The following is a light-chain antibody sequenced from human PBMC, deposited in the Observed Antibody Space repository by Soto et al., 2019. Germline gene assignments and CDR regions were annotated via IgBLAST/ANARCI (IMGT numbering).Light chain of an antibody. J-gene: IGLJ2*01. V-gene: IGLV2-11*01. CDR3: CSYAGNKILV. Sequence: QSALTQPRSVSGSPGQSLTISCTGASRDVGSYNYVSWYQQYPGKAPKVLIYDVNQRPSGVPDRFSGSKSGNTASLRISGLQAADEADYYCCSYAGNKILVCGGGTKLTVL. CDR2: DVN. CDR1: SRDVGSYNY.